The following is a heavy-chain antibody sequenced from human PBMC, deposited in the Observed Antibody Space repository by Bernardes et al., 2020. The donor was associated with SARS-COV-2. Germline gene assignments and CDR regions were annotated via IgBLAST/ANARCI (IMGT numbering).Heavy chain of an antibody. CDR2: ISYDGSNK. CDR3: ARPYYDFWSGYSAFDY. V-gene: IGHV3-30*03. CDR1: GFTVSRYG. J-gene: IGHJ4*02. D-gene: IGHD3-3*01. Sequence: GYLSLSCAASGFTVSRYGMHWVRPAPGKGLEWVAVISYDGSNKYYADSVKGRFTISRDNSKNTLYLQMNSLRAEDTAVYYCARPYYDFWSGYSAFDYWGQGTLVTVSS.